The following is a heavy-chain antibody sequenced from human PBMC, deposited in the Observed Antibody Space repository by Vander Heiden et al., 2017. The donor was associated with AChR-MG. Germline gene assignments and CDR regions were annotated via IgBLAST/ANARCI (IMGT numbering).Heavy chain of an antibody. CDR1: GFSLSTSGMR. CDR3: ARTPGITAADFDY. CDR2: IDWDDDK. V-gene: IGHV2-70*04. D-gene: IGHD6-13*01. Sequence: QVTLKESGPALVKPTQTLTLTCTFSGFSLSTSGMRVSWIRQPPGKALEWLARIDWDDDKFYSTALKTRLTISKDTSKNQVVLTMTKMDTMDTATYCCARTPGITAADFDYWGQGTLVTVSS. J-gene: IGHJ4*02.